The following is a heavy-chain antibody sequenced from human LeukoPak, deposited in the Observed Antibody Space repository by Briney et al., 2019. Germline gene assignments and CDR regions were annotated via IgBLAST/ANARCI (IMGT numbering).Heavy chain of an antibody. J-gene: IGHJ6*03. V-gene: IGHV1-69*05. CDR2: IIPIFGTA. D-gene: IGHD3-3*01. CDR1: GGTFSSYA. CDR3: ARDRIRITIFGAQRYYMDV. Sequence: GASVKVSCKASGGTFSSYAISWVRQAPGQGLEWMGGIIPIFGTANYAQKFQGRVTITTDESTSTAYMELSSLRSEDTAVYYCARDRIRITIFGAQRYYMDVGGKGTTVTVS.